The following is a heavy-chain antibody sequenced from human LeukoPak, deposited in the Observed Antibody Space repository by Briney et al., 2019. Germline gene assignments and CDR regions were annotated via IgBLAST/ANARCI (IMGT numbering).Heavy chain of an antibody. CDR2: INQDGSEK. CDR1: GLIFRSYW. CDR3: ARERDGRFFDY. Sequence: GGSLRLSCEVSGLIFRSYWMSWVRQAPGKGLEWVANINQDGSEKYFVDSVRGRFTISRDNAKNSLHLQMNTLRAEDTAVYYCARERDGRFFDYWGQGTLVSLSS. V-gene: IGHV3-7*01. D-gene: IGHD5-24*01. J-gene: IGHJ4*02.